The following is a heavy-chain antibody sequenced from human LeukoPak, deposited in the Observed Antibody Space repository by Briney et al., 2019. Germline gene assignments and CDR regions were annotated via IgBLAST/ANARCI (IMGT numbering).Heavy chain of an antibody. Sequence: SETLSLTCTVSGGSISSSSYYWGWVRQAPGKGLEWIGSMYFSGSSYYNPSLKSRVTISVDTSKNQFSLKLSSVTAADTAVYYCACRPYCGGDCYPWFDPWGQGTLVTVSS. J-gene: IGHJ5*02. V-gene: IGHV4-39*07. CDR3: ACRPYCGGDCYPWFDP. CDR1: GGSISSSSYY. CDR2: MYFSGSS. D-gene: IGHD2-21*02.